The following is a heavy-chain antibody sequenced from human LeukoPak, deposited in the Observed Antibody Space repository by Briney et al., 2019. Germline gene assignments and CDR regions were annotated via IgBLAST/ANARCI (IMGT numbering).Heavy chain of an antibody. Sequence: GGSLRLSCAASGFTFDDYAMHWVRQAPGKGLEWVSGISWNSGSIGYADSVKGRFTISRDNAKNSLYLQMNSLRAEDTALYHCAKDMALVYGMDVWGQGTTVTVSS. V-gene: IGHV3-9*01. CDR2: ISWNSGSI. J-gene: IGHJ6*02. CDR1: GFTFDDYA. CDR3: AKDMALVYGMDV. D-gene: IGHD6-6*01.